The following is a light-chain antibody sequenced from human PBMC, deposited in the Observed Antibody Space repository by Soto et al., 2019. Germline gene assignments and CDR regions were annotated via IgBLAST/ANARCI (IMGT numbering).Light chain of an antibody. CDR2: KAS. J-gene: IGKJ1*01. Sequence: DIQMTQSPSTLSASVGDRVTISCRASQSISNWLAWYQQRPGKAPTLLIYKASVLQSGAPSRFSGSGSGTEFTLPITSLQPVDFVTYHCQQYHSYPWTFGQGTKV. CDR1: QSISNW. CDR3: QQYHSYPWT. V-gene: IGKV1-5*03.